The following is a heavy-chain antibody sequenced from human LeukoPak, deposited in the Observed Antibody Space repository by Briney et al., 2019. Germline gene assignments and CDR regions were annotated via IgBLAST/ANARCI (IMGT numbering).Heavy chain of an antibody. CDR3: ARGLYSSSWYDY. V-gene: IGHV3-30-3*01. CDR1: GFTXXSYA. CDR2: ISYDGSNK. D-gene: IGHD6-13*01. J-gene: IGHJ4*02. Sequence: SLRLSCXASGFTXXSYAMHWVRQAPGKGLEWVAVISYDGSNKYYADSVKGRFTISRDNSKNTLYLQMNSLRAEDTAVYYCARGLYSSSWYDYWGQGTLVTVSS.